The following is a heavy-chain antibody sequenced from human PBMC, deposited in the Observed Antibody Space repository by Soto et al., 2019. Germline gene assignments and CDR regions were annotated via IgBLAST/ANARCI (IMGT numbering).Heavy chain of an antibody. D-gene: IGHD6-13*01. Sequence: VQLLESGGGLVQPGGSLRLSCAASGFTFSYFAMSWVRQAPGKGLEWVSAISGSGGSTYYADSVKGQFIISRDNSKDTLYLQMNSLRAEDTAVYYCAKEYSSSWYHYYMDVWGKGTTVTVSS. V-gene: IGHV3-23*01. CDR3: AKEYSSSWYHYYMDV. J-gene: IGHJ6*03. CDR1: GFTFSYFA. CDR2: ISGSGGST.